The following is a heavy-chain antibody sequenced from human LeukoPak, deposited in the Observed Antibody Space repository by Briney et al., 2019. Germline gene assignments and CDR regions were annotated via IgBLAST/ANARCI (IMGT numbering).Heavy chain of an antibody. CDR2: IYYSGST. D-gene: IGHD3-22*01. V-gene: IGHV4-59*08. CDR1: GGSISSYY. J-gene: IGHJ4*02. Sequence: SETLSLTCTVSGGSISSYYWTWIRQPPGNGLEWIGYIYYSGSTNYSPSLKSRVTISVDTSKNQFSLKLGSVTAADTAVYYCARHSFYYDSSGYYLPYFDYWGQGTLVTVSS. CDR3: ARHSFYYDSSGYYLPYFDY.